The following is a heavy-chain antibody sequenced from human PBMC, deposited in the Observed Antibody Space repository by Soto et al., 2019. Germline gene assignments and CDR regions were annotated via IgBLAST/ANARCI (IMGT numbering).Heavy chain of an antibody. Sequence: SETLSLTCTVSGGSISSYYWSWIRQPPGKGLEWIGYIYYSGSTNYNPSLKSRVTISVDTSKNQFSLKLSSVTAADTAVYYCARLELAVAGYFDYWGQGTLVTVSS. J-gene: IGHJ4*02. CDR1: GGSISSYY. CDR2: IYYSGST. V-gene: IGHV4-59*01. CDR3: ARLELAVAGYFDY. D-gene: IGHD6-19*01.